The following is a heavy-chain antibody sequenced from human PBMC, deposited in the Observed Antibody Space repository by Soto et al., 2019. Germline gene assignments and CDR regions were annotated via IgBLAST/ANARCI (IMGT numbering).Heavy chain of an antibody. Sequence: ASVKVSCKAPCYTYTSYGISSVRQAPAQGLKRMGWISAYNGNTNYAQKLQGRVTMTTDTSTSTAYMELRSLRSDDTAVYYCAGDGGGIEVPWGQGTLVTVSS. V-gene: IGHV1-18*01. CDR1: CYTYTSYG. CDR3: AGDGGGIEVP. CDR2: ISAYNGNT. D-gene: IGHD6-19*01. J-gene: IGHJ5*02.